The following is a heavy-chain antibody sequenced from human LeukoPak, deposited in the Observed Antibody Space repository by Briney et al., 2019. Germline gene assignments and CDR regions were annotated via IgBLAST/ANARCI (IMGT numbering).Heavy chain of an antibody. CDR2: IKSKTDGGTT. J-gene: IGHJ4*02. CDR1: GFTFSSYA. D-gene: IGHD1-26*01. CDR3: TTINDSGHYDY. V-gene: IGHV3-15*01. Sequence: PGGSLRLSCAASGFTFSSYAMSWVRQAPGKGLEWVGRIKSKTDGGTTDYAAPVKGRFTISRDDSKNTLSLQMQNSLKTEDTAVYYCTTINDSGHYDYWGQGTLVTVSS.